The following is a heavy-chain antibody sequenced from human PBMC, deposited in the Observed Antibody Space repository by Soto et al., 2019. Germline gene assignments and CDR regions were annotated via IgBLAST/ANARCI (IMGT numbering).Heavy chain of an antibody. Sequence: QLQLQESGSGLVKPSHTLSLTCTVSGGSISNAAYSWSWIRQTPGKGLEWIGYIYPSGMPFYNPSLRSRVTISIDRSNDQFSLNLKSVPAADMAVYYCARERGGYGLFDSWGQGTLVTVSS. V-gene: IGHV4-30-2*01. CDR3: ARERGGYGLFDS. CDR1: GGSISNAAYS. CDR2: IYPSGMP. J-gene: IGHJ4*02. D-gene: IGHD5-18*01.